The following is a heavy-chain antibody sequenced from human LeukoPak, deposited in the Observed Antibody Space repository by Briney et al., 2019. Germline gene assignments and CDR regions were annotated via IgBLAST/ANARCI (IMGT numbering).Heavy chain of an antibody. CDR1: GFTFSSYG. D-gene: IGHD3-10*01. J-gene: IGHJ4*02. CDR2: ISYDGSNK. CDR3: AKGGYYGSGSYYDFDY. Sequence: GGSLRLSCAASGFTFSSYGMHWVRQAPGKGLEWVVVISYDGSNKCYADSVKGRFTISRDNSKNTLYLQMNSLRAEDTAVYYCAKGGYYGSGSYYDFDYWGQGTLSPSPQ. V-gene: IGHV3-30*18.